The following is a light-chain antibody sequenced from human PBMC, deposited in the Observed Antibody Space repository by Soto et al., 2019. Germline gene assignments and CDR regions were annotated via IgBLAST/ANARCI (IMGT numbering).Light chain of an antibody. CDR2: EVI. CDR3: SSYRSSNTVV. Sequence: QSALTQPASVSGSPGQSITISCTGTSSDVGGYDYVSWYQQHPGKAPKLMIYEVINRPSGVSNRFSGSKSGNTASLTISGLQAEDEADYYCSSYRSSNTVVFGGGTKLTVL. V-gene: IGLV2-14*01. J-gene: IGLJ2*01. CDR1: SSDVGGYDY.